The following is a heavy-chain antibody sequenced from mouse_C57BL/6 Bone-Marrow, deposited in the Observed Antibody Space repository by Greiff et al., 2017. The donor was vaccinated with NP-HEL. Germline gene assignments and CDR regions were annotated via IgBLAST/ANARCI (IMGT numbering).Heavy chain of an antibody. CDR1: GFTFSDYY. D-gene: IGHD1-1*01. V-gene: IGHV5-12*01. CDR2: ISNGGGST. J-gene: IGHJ1*03. Sequence: EVNVVESGGGLVQPGGSLKLSCAASGFTFSDYYMYWVRQTPEKRLEWVAYISNGGGSTYYPDTVKGRFTISRDNAKNTLYLQMSRLKSEDTAMYYCARETTVVAYWYFDVWGTGTTVTVSS. CDR3: ARETTVVAYWYFDV.